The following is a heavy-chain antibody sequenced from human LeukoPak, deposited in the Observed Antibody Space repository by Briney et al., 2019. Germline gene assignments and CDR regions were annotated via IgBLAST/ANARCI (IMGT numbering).Heavy chain of an antibody. CDR3: ARDRARITMVRGVNRWFDP. CDR2: ISAYNGNT. D-gene: IGHD3-10*01. Sequence: ASVKVSCKASGYTFTSYGISWVRQAPGQGLEWMGWISAYNGNTNYAQKLQGRVTMTTDTSTSTACMELRSLRSDDTAVYYCARDRARITMVRGVNRWFDPWGQGTLVTVSS. J-gene: IGHJ5*02. V-gene: IGHV1-18*01. CDR1: GYTFTSYG.